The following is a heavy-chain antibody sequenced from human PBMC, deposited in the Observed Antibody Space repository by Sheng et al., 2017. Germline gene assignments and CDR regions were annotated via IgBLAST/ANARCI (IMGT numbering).Heavy chain of an antibody. Sequence: QVQLVESGGGVVQPGRSLRLSCAASGFTFSSYAMHWVRQAPGKGLEWVAVISYDGSNKYYADSVKGRFTISRDNSKNTLYLQMNSLRAEDTAVYYCARTGVPAAIRRDALDIWGQGTMVTVSS. J-gene: IGHJ3*02. D-gene: IGHD2-2*02. V-gene: IGHV3-30*04. CDR3: ARTGVPAAIRRDALDI. CDR2: ISYDGSNK. CDR1: GFTFSSYA.